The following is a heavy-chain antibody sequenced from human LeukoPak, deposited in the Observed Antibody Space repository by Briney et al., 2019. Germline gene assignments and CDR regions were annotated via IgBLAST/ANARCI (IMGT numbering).Heavy chain of an antibody. CDR1: GGTFSSYA. J-gene: IGHJ5*02. V-gene: IGHV1-69*13. CDR2: IIPIFGTA. CDR3: ARGTTTNWFDP. D-gene: IGHD2/OR15-2a*01. Sequence: SVKVSCTASGGTFSSYAISWVRQAPGQGLERMGGIIPIFGTANYAQKFQGRVTITADESTSTAYMELSSLRSEDTAVYYCARGTTTNWFDPWGQGTLVTVSS.